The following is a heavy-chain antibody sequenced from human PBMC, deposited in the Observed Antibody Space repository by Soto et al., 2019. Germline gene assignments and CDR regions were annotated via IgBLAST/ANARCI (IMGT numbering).Heavy chain of an antibody. CDR3: AREMQPFRFWECPTYGMDV. V-gene: IGHV1-46*01. Sequence: QVQLVQSGAEVKKPGASVKVSCKASGYTFTSYYMHWVRQAPGQGLEWMGIINPSGGSTSYAQKLQGRVTMTRDTSPGTVDVELSSLRSEDTAVYYCAREMQPFRFWECPTYGMDVWGQGTTVTVS. CDR2: INPSGGST. D-gene: IGHD3-3*01. CDR1: GYTFTSYY. J-gene: IGHJ6*02.